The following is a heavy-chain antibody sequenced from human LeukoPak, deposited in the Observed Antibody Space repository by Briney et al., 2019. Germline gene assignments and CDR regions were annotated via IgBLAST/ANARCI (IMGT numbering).Heavy chain of an antibody. Sequence: GGSLRLSCAASGFTFSSYAMSWVRQAPGKGLEWVSAISGSGGSTYYADSVKGRFTISRGNSKNTLYLQMNSLRAEDTAVYYCARVTGYMIEDYFDYWGQGTLVTVSS. D-gene: IGHD3-22*01. CDR2: ISGSGGST. J-gene: IGHJ4*02. CDR1: GFTFSSYA. CDR3: ARVTGYMIEDYFDY. V-gene: IGHV3-23*01.